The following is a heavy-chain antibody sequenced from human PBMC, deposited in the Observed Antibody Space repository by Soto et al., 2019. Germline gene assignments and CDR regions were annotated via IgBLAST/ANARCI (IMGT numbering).Heavy chain of an antibody. Sequence: PSETLSLTCTVSGGSISSYYLSWIRQPPGKGLKWIGQINHSGSASYNPSLKSRVTISVHTSNSQFSLELSSVTAADTAVYYCARGLITGSHYSGGWYYFDSWGQGTQVTVSS. J-gene: IGHJ4*02. CDR2: INHSGSA. CDR1: GGSISSYY. D-gene: IGHD6-19*01. CDR3: ARGLITGSHYSGGWYYFDS. V-gene: IGHV4-34*01.